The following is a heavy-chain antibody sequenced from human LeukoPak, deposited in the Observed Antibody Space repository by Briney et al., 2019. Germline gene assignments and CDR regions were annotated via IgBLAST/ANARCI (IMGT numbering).Heavy chain of an antibody. CDR3: ARESPSWLDDY. J-gene: IGHJ4*02. Sequence: GGSLRLSCAASGFTFSSYWMSWVRQAPGKGLEWVANIRQDGSEKYYVDSVKGRFTISRDNAKNSLYLQMNSLRAEDTAVYYCARESPSWLDDYWGQGTLVTVSS. D-gene: IGHD6-19*01. V-gene: IGHV3-7*01. CDR1: GFTFSSYW. CDR2: IRQDGSEK.